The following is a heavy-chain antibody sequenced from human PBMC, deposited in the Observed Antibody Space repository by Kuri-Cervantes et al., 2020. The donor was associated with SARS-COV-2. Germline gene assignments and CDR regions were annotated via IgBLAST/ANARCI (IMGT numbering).Heavy chain of an antibody. J-gene: IGHJ4*02. V-gene: IGHV4-39*01. CDR1: GGSIYSSSYY. CDR3: AQTGFYYDNSGYSTIFDY. D-gene: IGHD3-22*01. CDR2: IYYSGYP. Sequence: GSLRLSCTVSGGSIYSSSYYWGWIRQPPGKGLEWIANIYYSGYPYYSPSLKSRVTISIDTSKNQFSLRLSSVTAADTAVYYCAQTGFYYDNSGYSTIFDYWGQGSLVTVSS.